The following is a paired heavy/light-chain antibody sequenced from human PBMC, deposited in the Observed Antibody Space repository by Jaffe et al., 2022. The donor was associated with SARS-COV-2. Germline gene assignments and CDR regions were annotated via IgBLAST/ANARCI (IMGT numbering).Light chain of an antibody. V-gene: IGLV2-18*02. CDR2: EVS. J-gene: IGLJ2*01. Sequence: QSALTQPPSVSGSPGQSVTISCTGTSSDVGSYKRVSWYQQSPGTAPKLIIYEVSNRPSGVPDRFSGSKSGNTASLTISGLQAEDEADYYCSSYTSSSTLFGGGTKLTVL. CDR1: SSDVGSYKR. CDR3: SSYTSSSTL.
Heavy chain of an antibody. V-gene: IGHV3-74*01. D-gene: IGHD3-10*01. Sequence: EVQLVESGGGLVQPGGSLRLSCAASGFIFRDYWMQWVRQAPGKGLEWVSRIHGDGSGISYADSVKGRFTISRDNNAKDTLFLEMNSLRADDTAVYYCARRYYGSGSFYMDYWGQGTLVTVSS. CDR2: IHGDGSGI. CDR1: GFIFRDYW. J-gene: IGHJ4*02. CDR3: ARRYYGSGSFYMDY.